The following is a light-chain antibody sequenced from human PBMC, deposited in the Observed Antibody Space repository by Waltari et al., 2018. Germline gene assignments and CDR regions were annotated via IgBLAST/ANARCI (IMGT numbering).Light chain of an antibody. Sequence: QSVLTQPPSASGTPGQRVPLPCSGSSSNIGRNTVNWYQPLPGTAPKLLIYSNNQRPSGVPDRFSGSKSGTSASLAISGLQSEDEADYYCAAWDDSLNGRVFGGGTKLTVL. CDR2: SNN. CDR3: AAWDDSLNGRV. V-gene: IGLV1-44*01. J-gene: IGLJ3*02. CDR1: SSNIGRNT.